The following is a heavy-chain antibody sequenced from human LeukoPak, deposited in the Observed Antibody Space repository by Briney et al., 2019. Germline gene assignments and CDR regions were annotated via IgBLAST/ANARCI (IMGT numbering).Heavy chain of an antibody. J-gene: IGHJ6*04. CDR1: GFTFSSYE. CDR3: AELGITMIGGV. D-gene: IGHD3-10*02. Sequence: GGSLRLSCAASGFTFSSYEMNWVRQAPGKGLEWVSYISSSGSTIYYADSEKGRFTISRDNAKNSLYLQMNSLRAEDTAVYYCAELGITMIGGVWGKGTTVTVSS. CDR2: ISSSGSTI. V-gene: IGHV3-48*03.